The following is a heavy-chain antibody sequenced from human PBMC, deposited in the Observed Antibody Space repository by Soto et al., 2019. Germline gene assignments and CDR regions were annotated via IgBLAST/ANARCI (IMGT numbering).Heavy chain of an antibody. CDR1: GFTFSDYA. CDR3: AKGRGVDY. CDR2: IKYDGSEK. J-gene: IGHJ4*02. V-gene: IGHV3-7*01. Sequence: GGSLRLSCSACGFTFSDYAMHWVRQAPGKGLQWVANIKYDGSEKYYVDSVKGRFTISRDTAKNSLYLQMNSLRVEDTAVYYCAKGRGVDYWGQGTPVTVSS.